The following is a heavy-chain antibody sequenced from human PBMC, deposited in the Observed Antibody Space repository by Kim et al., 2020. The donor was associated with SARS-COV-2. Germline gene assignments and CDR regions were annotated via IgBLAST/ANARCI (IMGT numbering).Heavy chain of an antibody. CDR3: AKDSKTTVVTQNFDY. CDR2: ISGSGGST. CDR1: GVTFSSYA. Sequence: GGSLRLSCAASGVTFSSYAMSWVRQAPGKGLEWVSAISGSGGSTYYADSVTGRFTIARDNSKNTLYLQMNSLRAEDTAVYYCAKDSKTTVVTQNFDYWGQGTLVTVSS. J-gene: IGHJ4*02. D-gene: IGHD4-17*01. V-gene: IGHV3-23*01.